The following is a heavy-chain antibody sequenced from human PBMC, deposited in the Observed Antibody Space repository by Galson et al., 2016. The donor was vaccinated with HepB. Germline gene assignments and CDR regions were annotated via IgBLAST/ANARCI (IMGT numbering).Heavy chain of an antibody. D-gene: IGHD6-19*01. Sequence: SLRLSCAASGFTFISYAMHWVRQAPGKGLEWVAVISYDGSNNNYADSVKGRFTISRDYSKNTLYLQMNSLRAEDTAVYYCARDSEQWLGSFDYWGQGTLVTVSS. CDR1: GFTFISYA. V-gene: IGHV3-30-3*01. J-gene: IGHJ4*02. CDR3: ARDSEQWLGSFDY. CDR2: ISYDGSNN.